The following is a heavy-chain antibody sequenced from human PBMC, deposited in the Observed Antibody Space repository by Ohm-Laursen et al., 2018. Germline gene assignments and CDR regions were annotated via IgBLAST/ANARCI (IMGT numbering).Heavy chain of an antibody. CDR2: ISGSGDTI. J-gene: IGHJ4*02. V-gene: IGHV3-11*04. CDR1: GFTLSDYY. Sequence: SLRLSCSASGFTLSDYYMSWVRQAPGKGLECISFISGSGDTIYYADSVKGRFTISRDNSKNTLYLQMNSLRAEDTAVYYCARDDCSSTSCPDLDYWGQGTLVSVSS. CDR3: ARDDCSSTSCPDLDY. D-gene: IGHD2-2*01.